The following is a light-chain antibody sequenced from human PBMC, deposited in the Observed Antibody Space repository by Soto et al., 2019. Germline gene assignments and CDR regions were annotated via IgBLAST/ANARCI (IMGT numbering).Light chain of an antibody. J-gene: IGKJ4*01. CDR3: QQRRNWPRLT. CDR1: QSVSNF. CDR2: DAS. V-gene: IGKV3-11*01. Sequence: EIVLTQSPAILSLSPGERATLSCRASQSVSNFLAWYQHKPGQAPRLLINDASKRATVIPARFRGSGSGTDFTHTISSLEPEDFAIYYCQQRRNWPRLTFGGGTKVEIK.